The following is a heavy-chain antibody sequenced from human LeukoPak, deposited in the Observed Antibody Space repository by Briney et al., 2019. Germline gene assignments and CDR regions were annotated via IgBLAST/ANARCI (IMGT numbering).Heavy chain of an antibody. J-gene: IGHJ4*02. CDR2: ITPAGSEK. V-gene: IGHV3-7*03. Sequence: GGSLRLSCAASGFSFSNAWMNWVRQAPGKGLEWVASITPAGSEKYYANSMKGRFTISRDNAKNSLFLQMNSLRADDTGVYFCVSGGDSGYWGQGTLVTVSS. D-gene: IGHD2-21*02. CDR3: VSGGDSGY. CDR1: GFSFSNAW.